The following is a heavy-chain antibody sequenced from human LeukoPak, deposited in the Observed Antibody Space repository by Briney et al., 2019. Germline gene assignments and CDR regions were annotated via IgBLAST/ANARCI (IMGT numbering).Heavy chain of an antibody. CDR3: ARGSPPRVYYDRSGYYSYYFDY. Sequence: ASVKVSCKVSGYTFTGYYIHWVRQAPGQGLEWMGWINPNSGGTNYAQKFQGRVTMTRDTSISTAYMELRSLRSDDTAVYYCARGSPPRVYYDRSGYYSYYFDYWGQGTLVTVSS. CDR2: INPNSGGT. J-gene: IGHJ4*02. CDR1: GYTFTGYY. V-gene: IGHV1-2*02. D-gene: IGHD3-22*01.